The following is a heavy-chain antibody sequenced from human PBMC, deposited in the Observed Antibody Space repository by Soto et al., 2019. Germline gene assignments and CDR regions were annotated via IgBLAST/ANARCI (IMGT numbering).Heavy chain of an antibody. V-gene: IGHV1-69*12. J-gene: IGHJ4*02. D-gene: IGHD3-22*01. Sequence: QVQLVQSGAEVKKPESSVKVSCKASGGTFSSYAISWGRQAPGQGLEWMGGIILIFGTANYVQKFQGRVTITGDESTSTAYMELSSLRSEDTAVYYCARSAVTMIVGPPFDYWGQGTLVTVSS. CDR3: ARSAVTMIVGPPFDY. CDR1: GGTFSSYA. CDR2: IILIFGTA.